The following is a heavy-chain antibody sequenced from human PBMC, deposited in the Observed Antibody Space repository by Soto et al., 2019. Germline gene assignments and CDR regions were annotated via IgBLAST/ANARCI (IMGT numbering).Heavy chain of an antibody. V-gene: IGHV3-48*01. D-gene: IGHD4-17*01. CDR2: ISSSSSTI. CDR3: ARDAFYGDFRYYYYYMDV. CDR1: GFTFSSYS. J-gene: IGHJ6*03. Sequence: GGSLRLSCAASGFTFSSYSMNWVRQAPGKGLEWVSYISSSSSTIYYADSVKGRFTISRDNAKNSLYLQMNSLRAEDTAVYYCARDAFYGDFRYYYYYMDVWGKGTTVTVSS.